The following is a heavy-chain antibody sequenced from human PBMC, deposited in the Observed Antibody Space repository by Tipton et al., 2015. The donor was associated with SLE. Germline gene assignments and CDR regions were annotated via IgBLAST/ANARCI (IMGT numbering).Heavy chain of an antibody. D-gene: IGHD3-16*02. CDR3: ARGDDSIWGSYRHPLL. CDR2: IYRSGTA. CDR1: GYSIGAGGYY. V-gene: IGHV4-38-2*02. Sequence: TLSLTCSVSGYSIGAGGYYWGWIRQSPGKGLEWIGSIYRSGTAYYNPSLKSRVTMSVDTSKNQFSLTLTSVIAADTAVYYCARGDDSIWGSYRHPLLWGQGILVTVSS. J-gene: IGHJ1*01.